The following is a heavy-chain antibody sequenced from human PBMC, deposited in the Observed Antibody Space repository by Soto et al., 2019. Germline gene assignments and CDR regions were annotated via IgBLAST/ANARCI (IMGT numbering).Heavy chain of an antibody. V-gene: IGHV1-18*01. J-gene: IGHJ6*03. D-gene: IGHD3-3*01. CDR1: GYTFTSYG. CDR2: ISAYNGNT. CDR3: ARDGRYDFWSGYFNYYYYYMDV. Sequence: ASVKVSCKASGYTFTSYGISWVRQAPGQGLEWMGWISAYNGNTNYAQKLQGRVTMTTDTSTSTAYMELRSLRSDDTAMYYCARDGRYDFWSGYFNYYYYYMDVWGKGTAVTVSS.